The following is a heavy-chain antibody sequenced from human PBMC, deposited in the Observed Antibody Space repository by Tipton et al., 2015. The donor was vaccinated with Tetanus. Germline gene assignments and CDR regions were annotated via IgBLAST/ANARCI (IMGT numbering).Heavy chain of an antibody. CDR2: INPTDYQT. CDR1: GYNFSIYW. CDR3: ARRRSAILSGSYHWYFDI. D-gene: IGHD3-9*01. Sequence: VQLVQSGAEVYKPGESLKISCKPSGYNFSIYWIGWVLQMPGKGLEWMGVINPTDYQTSYNPSFEGQVTISADRSINTAYLQWTSLQTSDTAMYFCARRRSAILSGSYHWYFDIWGRGTLVTVSS. V-gene: IGHV5-51*01. J-gene: IGHJ2*01.